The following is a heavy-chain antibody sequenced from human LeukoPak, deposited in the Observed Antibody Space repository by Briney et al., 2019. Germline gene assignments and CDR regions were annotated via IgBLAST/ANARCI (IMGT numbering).Heavy chain of an antibody. J-gene: IGHJ4*02. CDR3: ASMTTYCGGDCYFFDY. Sequence: GGSLRLSCAASGFTFSSYSMNWVRQAPGKGLEWVSYLSSSSTTIYYADSVKGRFTISRDNAKNSLYLQMNSLRAEDTAVYYCASMTTYCGGDCYFFDYWGQGTLVTVSS. D-gene: IGHD2-21*02. CDR1: GFTFSSYS. V-gene: IGHV3-48*04. CDR2: LSSSSTTI.